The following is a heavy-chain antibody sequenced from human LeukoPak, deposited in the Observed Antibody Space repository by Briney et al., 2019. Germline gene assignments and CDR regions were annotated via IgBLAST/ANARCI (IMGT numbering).Heavy chain of an antibody. CDR1: GFTFSSYG. Sequence: GGSLRLSCAASGFTFSSYGMHWVRQAPGKGLEWVAVISYDGSNKYYADSVKGRFTISRDNSKNTLYLQMNSLRAEDTAVYYCAKEQDYYDSSGYYDYRGQGTLVAVSS. CDR3: AKEQDYYDSSGYYDY. D-gene: IGHD3-22*01. J-gene: IGHJ4*02. V-gene: IGHV3-30*18. CDR2: ISYDGSNK.